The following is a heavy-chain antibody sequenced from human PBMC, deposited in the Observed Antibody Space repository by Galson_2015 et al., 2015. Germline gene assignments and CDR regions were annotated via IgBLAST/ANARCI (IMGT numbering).Heavy chain of an antibody. V-gene: IGHV4-34*01. D-gene: IGHD3-10*01. CDR1: VGSFSVYY. Sequence: SETLSLTCAVYVGSFSVYYWSWIRQPPGKGLEWIGEINHSGSTNYNPSLKSRVTISVDTSKNQFSLKLISVTAADTAVYYCARGHRITMVRGVIITRPGNWFDPWGQGTLVTVSS. CDR3: ARGHRITMVRGVIITRPGNWFDP. J-gene: IGHJ5*02. CDR2: INHSGST.